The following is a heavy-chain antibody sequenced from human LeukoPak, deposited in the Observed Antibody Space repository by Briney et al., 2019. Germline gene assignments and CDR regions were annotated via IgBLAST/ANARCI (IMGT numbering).Heavy chain of an antibody. CDR1: GFTVSNNR. Sequence: GGSLRLSCAASGFTVSNNRLSWVRQAPGRGREWVSTIYSDGNTYYPDSVKGRFTISRDGSKNTLYLQLNSLRTEDTAIYYCVREREGSNSEHWGQGTLVTVSS. CDR2: IYSDGNT. J-gene: IGHJ1*01. V-gene: IGHV3-53*01. D-gene: IGHD1-26*01. CDR3: VREREGSNSEH.